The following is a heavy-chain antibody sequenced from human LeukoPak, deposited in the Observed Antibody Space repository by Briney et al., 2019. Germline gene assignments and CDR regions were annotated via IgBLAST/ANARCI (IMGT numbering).Heavy chain of an antibody. Sequence: PGGSLRLSCAASGFTFSSYGMHWVRQAPGKGLEWVAFIRYDGSNKYYADSVKGRFTISRDNAKNSLYLQMNSLRAEDTAVYYCAKDMVYYGSGSYYDYWGQGTLVTVSS. J-gene: IGHJ4*02. CDR3: AKDMVYYGSGSYYDY. CDR2: IRYDGSNK. D-gene: IGHD3-10*01. CDR1: GFTFSSYG. V-gene: IGHV3-30*02.